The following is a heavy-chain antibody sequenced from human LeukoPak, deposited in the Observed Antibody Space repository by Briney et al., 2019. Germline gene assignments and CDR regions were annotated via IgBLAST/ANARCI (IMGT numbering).Heavy chain of an antibody. CDR2: IVVGSGNT. CDR3: AATLGYCSGGSCFALPDY. D-gene: IGHD2-15*01. Sequence: SVTVSFKASGFTFTSSAMQWVRQSRGQRLEWIGWIVVGSGNTNYAQKFQERVTITRDMSTSTAYVELSSLRSEDTAVYYCAATLGYCSGGSCFALPDYWGQGTLVTVSS. CDR1: GFTFTSSA. V-gene: IGHV1-58*02. J-gene: IGHJ4*02.